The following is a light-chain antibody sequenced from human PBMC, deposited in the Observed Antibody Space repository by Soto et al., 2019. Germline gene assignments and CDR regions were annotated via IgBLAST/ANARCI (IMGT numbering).Light chain of an antibody. Sequence: QSALTQPASVSGSPGQSITISCTGTSSDVGNYNLVSWYQQHPGRAPKLIIYEVSKRPSGVSYRFSGSKSGNTASLTISGLEAEDEADYYCCSYTSRATWVFGGGTKLTVL. CDR2: EVS. V-gene: IGLV2-23*02. CDR1: SSDVGNYNL. CDR3: CSYTSRATWV. J-gene: IGLJ3*02.